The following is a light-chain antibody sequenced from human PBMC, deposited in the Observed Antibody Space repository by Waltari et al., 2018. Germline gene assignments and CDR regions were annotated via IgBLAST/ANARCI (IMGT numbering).Light chain of an antibody. CDR2: KVS. Sequence: DVVMTQSPLSLPVTLGQPASISCRSSQSLVHSDGNTYLNWFQQSPGQSPRRLIYKVSNRDSGVPDRFSGSGSGTDFTLKISRVEAEDVGVYFCMQGTHPMYTFGQGTKLEIK. CDR3: MQGTHPMYT. J-gene: IGKJ2*01. V-gene: IGKV2-30*02. CDR1: QSLVHSDGNTY.